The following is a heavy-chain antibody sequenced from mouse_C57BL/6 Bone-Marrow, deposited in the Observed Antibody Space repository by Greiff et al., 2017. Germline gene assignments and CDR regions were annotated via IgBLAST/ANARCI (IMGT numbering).Heavy chain of an antibody. D-gene: IGHD2-4*01. CDR3: ARHGDYDYAMDY. CDR2: ISNGGGST. J-gene: IGHJ4*01. CDR1: GFTFSDYY. Sequence: EVKLMESGGGLVQPGGSLKLSCAASGFTFSDYYMYWVRQTPEKRLEWVAYISNGGGSTYYPDTVKGRFTISRDNAKNTLYLQMSRLKSEDTAMYYCARHGDYDYAMDYGGQGTSVTVSS. V-gene: IGHV5-12*01.